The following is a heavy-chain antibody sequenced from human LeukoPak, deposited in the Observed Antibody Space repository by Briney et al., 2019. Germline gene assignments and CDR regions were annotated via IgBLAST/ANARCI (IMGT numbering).Heavy chain of an antibody. J-gene: IGHJ1*01. Sequence: ASVKVSCKASGYTFTGYYMHWVRQAPGQGLEWMGWINPNSGGTNYAQKFQGRVTMTRDTSISTAYMELSRLRSDDTAVYYCARHGVGYYDSSGYYYFQHWGQGTLVTVSS. D-gene: IGHD3-22*01. CDR3: ARHGVGYYDSSGYYYFQH. V-gene: IGHV1-2*02. CDR2: INPNSGGT. CDR1: GYTFTGYY.